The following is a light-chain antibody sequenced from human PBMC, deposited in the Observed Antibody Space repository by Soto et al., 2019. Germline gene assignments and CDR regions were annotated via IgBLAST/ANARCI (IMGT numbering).Light chain of an antibody. V-gene: IGLV2-14*01. CDR3: TSYTSSSTLEV. J-gene: IGLJ2*01. CDR2: DVS. CDR1: SSDVGGYNY. Sequence: QSALTQPASVSGSPGQSITISCTGTSSDVGGYNYVSWYQQHPGKAPKLMIYDVSYRPSGVSNRFSGSKSGNTASLTISGLQAEYEADYYCTSYTSSSTLEVFGGGTKLTVL.